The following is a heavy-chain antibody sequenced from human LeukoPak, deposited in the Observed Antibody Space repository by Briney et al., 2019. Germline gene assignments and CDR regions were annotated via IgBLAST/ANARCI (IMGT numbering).Heavy chain of an antibody. CDR1: GFTFNTYW. D-gene: IGHD3-10*01. CDR2: IIPDGSDK. CDR3: SSHHFYGSGTYSPAHYMDV. J-gene: IGHJ6*03. V-gene: IGHV3-7*01. Sequence: GGSLKLSCAASGFTFNTYWMSWVRQAPGKGLEWVANIIPDGSDKYYVDSVKGRFSISRDNAKNSLSLQMNSLRAEDTAVYYCSSHHFYGSGTYSPAHYMDVWGKGTTVTVSS.